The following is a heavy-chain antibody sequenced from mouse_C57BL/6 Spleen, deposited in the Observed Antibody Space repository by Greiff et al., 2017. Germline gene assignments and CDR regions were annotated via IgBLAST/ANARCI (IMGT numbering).Heavy chain of an antibody. CDR1: GYTFTDYY. CDR3: ARSLGRDAMDY. D-gene: IGHD4-1*01. V-gene: IGHV1-76*01. J-gene: IGHJ4*01. CDR2: IYPGSGNT. Sequence: VQLQQSGAELVRPGASVKLSCKASGYTFTDYYINWVKQRPGQGLEWIARIYPGSGNTYYNEKFKGKATLTAEKSSSTAYMQLSSLTSEDSAVYFCARSLGRDAMDYWGQGTSVTVSS.